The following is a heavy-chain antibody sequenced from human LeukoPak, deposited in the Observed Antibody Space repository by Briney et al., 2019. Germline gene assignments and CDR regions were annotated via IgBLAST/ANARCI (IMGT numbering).Heavy chain of an antibody. V-gene: IGHV4-34*01. CDR1: GGSFSGYY. D-gene: IGHD3-22*01. CDR3: ARDRYYYDSSGTRWFDP. Sequence: SETLSLTCAVYGGSFSGYYWSWIRQPPGKGLEWIGSIYYSGSTYYNPSLKSRVTISVDTSKNQFSLKLSSVTAADTAVYYCARDRYYYDSSGTRWFDPWGQGTLVTVSS. J-gene: IGHJ5*02. CDR2: IYYSGST.